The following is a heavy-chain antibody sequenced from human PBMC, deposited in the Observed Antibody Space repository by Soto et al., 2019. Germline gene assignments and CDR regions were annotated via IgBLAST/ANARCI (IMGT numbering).Heavy chain of an antibody. CDR3: AKSVAGKDYYYGMDV. D-gene: IGHD6-19*01. Sequence: ESGGGVVQPGRSPRLSCAASGFTFSSYGMHWVRQAPGKGLEWVAVISYDGSNKYYADSVKGRFTISRDNSKNTLYLQMNSLRAEDTAVYYCAKSVAGKDYYYGMDVWGQGTTVTVSS. V-gene: IGHV3-30*18. J-gene: IGHJ6*02. CDR2: ISYDGSNK. CDR1: GFTFSSYG.